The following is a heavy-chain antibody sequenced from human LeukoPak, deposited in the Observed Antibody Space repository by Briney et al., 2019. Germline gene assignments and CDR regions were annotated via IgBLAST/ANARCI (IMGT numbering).Heavy chain of an antibody. D-gene: IGHD6-19*01. J-gene: IGHJ4*02. CDR3: ARGPGRGWYGYFDY. CDR1: GYTFTGYY. CDR2: INPNSGGT. V-gene: IGHV1-2*02. Sequence: GASVKVSCKASGYTFTGYYMHWVRQAPGQGLEWMGWINPNSGGTNYAQKFQGRVTMTRDTSISTAYMELSRLRSDDTAVYYCARGPGRGWYGYFDYWGRGTLATVSS.